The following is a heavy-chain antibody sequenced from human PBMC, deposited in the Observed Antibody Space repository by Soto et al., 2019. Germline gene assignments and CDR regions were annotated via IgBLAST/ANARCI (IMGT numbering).Heavy chain of an antibody. CDR1: GYTFTSYG. J-gene: IGHJ6*02. CDR2: ISAYNGNT. CDR3: ARVSPPITIFGVVISYHYGMDV. D-gene: IGHD3-3*01. Sequence: ASVKVSCKASGYTFTSYGISWVRQAPGQGLEWMGWISAYNGNTNYAQKLQGRVTMTTDTSTSTAYMELRSLRSDDTAVYYCARVSPPITIFGVVISYHYGMDVWGQGTTVTVSS. V-gene: IGHV1-18*04.